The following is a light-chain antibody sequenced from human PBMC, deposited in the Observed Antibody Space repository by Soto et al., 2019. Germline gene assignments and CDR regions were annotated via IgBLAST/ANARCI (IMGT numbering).Light chain of an antibody. J-gene: IGKJ1*01. CDR2: LGS. Sequence: DIVMTQSPLSLRVTPGEPASISCRSSQSLLHSSGYNYLHWYLQKPGQSPQLLISLGSDRASGVNDRFSGSGSGTDFTLKINRVEAEDVGVYYCMQRLQTPWTFGQGTTVEFK. CDR1: QSLLHSSGYNY. V-gene: IGKV2-28*01. CDR3: MQRLQTPWT.